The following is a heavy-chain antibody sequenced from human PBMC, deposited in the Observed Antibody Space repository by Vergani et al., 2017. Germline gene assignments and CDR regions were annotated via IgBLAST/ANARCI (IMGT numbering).Heavy chain of an antibody. CDR2: IDTSGST. CDR3: ARTKIAAAGANWFDP. CDR1: GGSISSYY. V-gene: IGHV4-4*07. Sequence: QVQLQESGPGLVKPSETLSLTCTVSGGSISSYYWSWIRQPAGKGLEWIGRIDTSGSTKYNPSIKSRVTMLLDTSKDQFSLRLSAVTAADAALYYCARTKIAAAGANWFDPWGQGTLVTVSS. J-gene: IGHJ5*02. D-gene: IGHD6-13*01.